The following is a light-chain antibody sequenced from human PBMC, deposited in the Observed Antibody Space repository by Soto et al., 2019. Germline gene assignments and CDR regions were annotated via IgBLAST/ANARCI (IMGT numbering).Light chain of an antibody. V-gene: IGKV3-20*01. CDR1: QSVSSSY. CDR3: QQYGSPQFT. J-gene: IGKJ3*01. CDR2: GAS. Sequence: EIVLTQSPGTLSLSPGERATLTCRASQSVSSSYLAWYQQKPGQAPRLLIYGASSRATGIADRFSGSGSGTYFPLTISRLEPEDDAVDYCQQYGSPQFTGGPGTKVYIK.